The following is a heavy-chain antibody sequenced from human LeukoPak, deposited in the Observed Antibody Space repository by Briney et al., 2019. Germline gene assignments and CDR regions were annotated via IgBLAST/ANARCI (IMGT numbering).Heavy chain of an antibody. CDR3: ARAPSSYESGNGYPNLGWLDP. J-gene: IGHJ5*02. CDR2: FHRGRI. CDR1: GYPIGLDYY. D-gene: IGHD5-24*01. V-gene: IGHV4-38-2*02. Sequence: SETLSLTCKVSGYPIGLDYYWVWIRQAPGRGLQWIGGFHRGRIQYNSALKSRVTISIDSSKNQFSLRMWPVTAADTAFYFCARAPSSYESGNGYPNLGWLDPWGQGALSPSPQ.